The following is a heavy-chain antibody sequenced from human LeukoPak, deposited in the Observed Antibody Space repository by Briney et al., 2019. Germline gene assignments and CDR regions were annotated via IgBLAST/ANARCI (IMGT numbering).Heavy chain of an antibody. D-gene: IGHD6-19*01. CDR3: ARTRIAVAGKTYYFDY. Sequence: ASVKVSCKASGYTFTSYAMHWVRQAPGQRLEWMGWINAGNGNTKYSQKFQGRVTITRDTSASTAYMELSSLRSEDTAVYYCARTRIAVAGKTYYFDYWGQGTLVTVSS. V-gene: IGHV1-3*01. CDR2: INAGNGNT. CDR1: GYTFTSYA. J-gene: IGHJ4*02.